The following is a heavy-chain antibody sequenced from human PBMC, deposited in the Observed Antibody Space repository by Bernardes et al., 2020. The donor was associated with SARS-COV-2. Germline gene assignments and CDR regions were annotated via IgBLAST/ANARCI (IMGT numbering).Heavy chain of an antibody. Sequence: VRSLMRSCAASGFTFSTYGMGWVRQAPGQGLEWVAAIRGSDDSTYYADSVKGRFTISRDNSKNTLYLQMNSLRGEDTALYFCAKKDVGNYRFFFDSWGQGTLVTVSS. CDR2: IRGSDDST. D-gene: IGHD4-4*01. V-gene: IGHV3-23*01. CDR1: GFTFSTYG. J-gene: IGHJ4*02. CDR3: AKKDVGNYRFFFDS.